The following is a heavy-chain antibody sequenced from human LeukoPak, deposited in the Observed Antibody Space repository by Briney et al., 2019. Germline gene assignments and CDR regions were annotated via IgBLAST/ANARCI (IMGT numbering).Heavy chain of an antibody. D-gene: IGHD3-10*01. CDR1: GYTFTSYY. J-gene: IGHJ4*02. Sequence: GASVKVSCKASGYTFTSYYMHWVRQAPGQGLEWMGIINPSGGSTSYAQKFQGRVTMTRDTSTSTVYMELSSLRAEDTAVYYCARDRMFRGGPETRFDYWGQGTLVTVYS. CDR2: INPSGGST. V-gene: IGHV1-46*01. CDR3: ARDRMFRGGPETRFDY.